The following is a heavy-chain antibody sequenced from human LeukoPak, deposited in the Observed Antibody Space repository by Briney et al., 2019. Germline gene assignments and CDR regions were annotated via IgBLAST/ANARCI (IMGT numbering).Heavy chain of an antibody. CDR1: GYSFTSYW. D-gene: IGHD2-15*01. Sequence: GESLKISCKGSGYSFTSYWIGWVRPMPGKGLEWMGIIYPGDSDTRYSPSFQGQVTISADKSISTAYLQWSSLQASDTAMYYCASLGYCSGGSCPNDAFDIWGQGTMVTVSS. J-gene: IGHJ3*02. CDR2: IYPGDSDT. CDR3: ASLGYCSGGSCPNDAFDI. V-gene: IGHV5-51*01.